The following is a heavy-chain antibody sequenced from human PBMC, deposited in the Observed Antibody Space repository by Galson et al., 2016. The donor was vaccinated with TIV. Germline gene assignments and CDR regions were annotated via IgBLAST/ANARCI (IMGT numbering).Heavy chain of an antibody. V-gene: IGHV1-8*01. D-gene: IGHD3-22*01. J-gene: IGHJ4*02. Sequence: SVKVSCKASGYTFTSFDISWIRQAPGQGLEWMGWMSPANGNTGCAQKFRGRITMTRHTSTTTVYMELSGLTSEDTAVYYCARGHYYDTSGYSFDFWGQGTLVTVSS. CDR2: MSPANGNT. CDR3: ARGHYYDTSGYSFDF. CDR1: GYTFTSFD.